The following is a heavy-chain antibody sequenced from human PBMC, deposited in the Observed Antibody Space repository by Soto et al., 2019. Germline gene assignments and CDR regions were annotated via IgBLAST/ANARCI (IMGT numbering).Heavy chain of an antibody. CDR2: INHSGSA. Sequence: SETLSLTCAVYGGSFSGYYWSWIRQPPGKGLEWIGEINHSGSANYNPSLKSRVTISVDTSKNQFSLKLSSVTAADTAVYYCARSVKYCSSTSCYGGYGQSALDYWGQGTLVTVSS. V-gene: IGHV4-34*01. CDR3: ARSVKYCSSTSCYGGYGQSALDY. J-gene: IGHJ4*02. CDR1: GGSFSGYY. D-gene: IGHD2-2*01.